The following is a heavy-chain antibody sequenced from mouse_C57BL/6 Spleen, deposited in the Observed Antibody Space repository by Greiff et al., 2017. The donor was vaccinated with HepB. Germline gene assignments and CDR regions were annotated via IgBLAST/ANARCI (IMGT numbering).Heavy chain of an antibody. J-gene: IGHJ1*03. CDR2: IYPSDSET. CDR3: ARGGYYGSRARYFDV. D-gene: IGHD1-1*01. Sequence: QVQLQQPGAELVRPGSSVKLSCKASGYTFTSYWMDWVKRRPGQGLEWIGNIYPSDSETHYNQKFKDKATLTVDKSSSTAYMQLSSLTSEDSAVYYCARGGYYGSRARYFDVWGTGTTVTVSS. CDR1: GYTFTSYW. V-gene: IGHV1-61*01.